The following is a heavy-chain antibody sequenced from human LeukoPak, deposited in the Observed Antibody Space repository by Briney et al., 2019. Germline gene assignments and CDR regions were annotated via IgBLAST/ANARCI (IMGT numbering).Heavy chain of an antibody. Sequence: AASVKVSCKASGYTFTSYAMNWVRQAPGQGLEWMGWINTNTGNPTYAQGFTGRFVFSLDTSVSTAYLQISSLKAEDTAVYYCASSFAGTFYYCYYGMDVWGQGTTVTVSS. CDR2: INTNTGNP. V-gene: IGHV7-4-1*02. D-gene: IGHD6-13*01. CDR1: GYTFTSYA. CDR3: ASSFAGTFYYCYYGMDV. J-gene: IGHJ6*02.